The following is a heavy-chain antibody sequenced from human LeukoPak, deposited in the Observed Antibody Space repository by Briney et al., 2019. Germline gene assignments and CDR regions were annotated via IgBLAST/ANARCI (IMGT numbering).Heavy chain of an antibody. V-gene: IGHV5-51*01. CDR1: GSSFTNFW. CDR2: ISPGDSDA. Sequence: GESLQISCQTSGSSFTNFWIAWVRQTPGKGLEWLGIISPGDSDALYNPSFQGHVTMSTDRSINTAYLQWSSLQASDTAIYYCARCGYVGSGHYYNWFDPWGQGTLVTVAS. CDR3: ARCGYVGSGHYYNWFDP. J-gene: IGHJ5*02. D-gene: IGHD3-22*01.